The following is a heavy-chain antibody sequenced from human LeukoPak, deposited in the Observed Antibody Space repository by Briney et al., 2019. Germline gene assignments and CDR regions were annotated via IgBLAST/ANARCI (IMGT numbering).Heavy chain of an antibody. Sequence: SETLSLTCTVSGGSFSSSGHYWGWIRQPPGKGLEWIGSIYYSGSTYYNSSLKSRVTISVDTSKNQFSLKLSSVTAADTAVYYCARLMYSGSYYPDYWGQGTLVSVSS. CDR2: IYYSGST. D-gene: IGHD1-26*01. CDR3: ARLMYSGSYYPDY. J-gene: IGHJ4*02. CDR1: GGSFSSSGHY. V-gene: IGHV4-39*01.